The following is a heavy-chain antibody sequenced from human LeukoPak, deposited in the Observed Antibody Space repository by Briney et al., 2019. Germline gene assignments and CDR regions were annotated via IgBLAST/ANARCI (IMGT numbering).Heavy chain of an antibody. D-gene: IGHD6-13*01. Sequence: GGSLRLSCAASGFTFSSYGMHWVRQAPGKGLEWVAFIRYDGSNKYYADSVKGRFTISRDNSKNTLYLQMNSLRAEDTAVYYCAKDKHSSSWYGVGYYYYMDVWGKGTTVTVSS. CDR1: GFTFSSYG. V-gene: IGHV3-30*02. J-gene: IGHJ6*03. CDR3: AKDKHSSSWYGVGYYYYMDV. CDR2: IRYDGSNK.